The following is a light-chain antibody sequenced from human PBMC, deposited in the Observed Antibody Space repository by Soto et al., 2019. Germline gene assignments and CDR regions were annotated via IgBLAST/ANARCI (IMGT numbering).Light chain of an antibody. J-gene: IGKJ1*01. CDR1: QSVSSNY. Sequence: ESVLTQSPGTLSLSPGERATLSCRASQSVSSNYLAWYQQKPGQAPRLLIYVASTRATGIPDRFSGSGSGTDFTLTISRLEPEDSAVYYCQQYGSSPSLTFGQGTKVEIK. V-gene: IGKV3-20*01. CDR2: VAS. CDR3: QQYGSSPSLT.